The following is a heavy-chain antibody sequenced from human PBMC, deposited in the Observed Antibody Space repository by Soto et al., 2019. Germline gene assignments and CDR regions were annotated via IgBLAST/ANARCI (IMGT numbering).Heavy chain of an antibody. D-gene: IGHD6-19*01. CDR2: ISGSGGST. CDR1: GFTFSSYA. J-gene: IGHJ4*02. CDR3: GSGQWLVGGDY. Sequence: GGSLRLSCAASGFTFSSYAMSWVRQAPGKGLEWVSVISGSGGSTYYADSVKGRFTISRDNSKNTLYLQMNSLRAEDTAVYYCGSGQWLVGGDYWGQGTLVTVS. V-gene: IGHV3-23*01.